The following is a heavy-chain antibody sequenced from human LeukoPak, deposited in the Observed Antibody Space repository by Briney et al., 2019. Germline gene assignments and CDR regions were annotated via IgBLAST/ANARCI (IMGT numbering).Heavy chain of an antibody. V-gene: IGHV3-30-3*01. CDR2: ISYDGSNK. CDR1: GFTFSSYA. Sequence: GGSLRLSCAASGFTFSSYAMHWVRQAPGKGLEWVAVISYDGSNKYYADSVKGRFTISRDNSKNTLNLQMNSLRADDTAVYFCAKTLINYGGAAGRFDYWGQGTLDTVSS. CDR3: AKTLINYGGAAGRFDY. D-gene: IGHD3-16*01. J-gene: IGHJ4*02.